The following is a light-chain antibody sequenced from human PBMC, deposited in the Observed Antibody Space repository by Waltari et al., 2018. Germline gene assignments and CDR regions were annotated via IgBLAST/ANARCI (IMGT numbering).Light chain of an antibody. CDR3: QSTDASETFV. J-gene: IGLJ1*01. CDR1: ILSKEY. Sequence: SDELTQPPSVSVSPGQTARNTCSGEILSKEYASWYQHKPGQAPVLVIYKDSERPSGIPDRFSGSSSGTTVTLTISAVQAEDEAAYYCQSTDASETFVFGTGTTVTVL. V-gene: IGLV3-25*03. CDR2: KDS.